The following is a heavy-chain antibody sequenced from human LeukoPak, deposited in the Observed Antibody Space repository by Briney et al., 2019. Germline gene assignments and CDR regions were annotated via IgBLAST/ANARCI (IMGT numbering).Heavy chain of an antibody. CDR2: ISGSSGRT. V-gene: IGHV3-23*01. CDR1: GFTFSSYS. Sequence: GGSLRLSCAASGFTFSSYSVNWVRQAPGKGLEWVSAISGSSGRTYYADFVKGRFTISRDNSKNTLYLQMNSLRAGDTAIYFCAKPARTDYTDYWGQGTLVTVSS. J-gene: IGHJ4*02. D-gene: IGHD1-14*01. CDR3: AKPARTDYTDY.